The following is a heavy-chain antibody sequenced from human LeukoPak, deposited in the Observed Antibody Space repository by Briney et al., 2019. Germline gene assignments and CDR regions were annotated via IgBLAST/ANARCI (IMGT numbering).Heavy chain of an antibody. D-gene: IGHD3-22*01. CDR2: IIPIFGTA. V-gene: IGHV1-69*06. J-gene: IGHJ4*02. CDR3: ARAPDYDSSGYYNFDY. CDR1: GGTFSSYA. Sequence: SVKVSCKASGGTFSSYAISWVRQAPGQGLEWMGGIIPIFGTANYAQKFQGRVTITADKSTSTAYMELSSLRSEDTAVYYCARAPDYDSSGYYNFDYWGQGTLVTVSS.